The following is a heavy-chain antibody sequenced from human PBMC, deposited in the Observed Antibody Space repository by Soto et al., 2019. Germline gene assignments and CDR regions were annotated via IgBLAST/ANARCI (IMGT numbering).Heavy chain of an antibody. CDR2: IWYDGSIK. Sequence: QEQLVESGGGVVQPGPSLRLSCAASGFTFYTYGMHWVRQIPGKGLQWVAIIWYDGSIKYYGDSVKGRFTVSRDNSKSTLYLQMNSLRDEDTAVYYCARIDCTGNNCNPYYHYGMDVWGQGTTVTVSS. D-gene: IGHD2-8*02. V-gene: IGHV3-33*01. CDR1: GFTFYTYG. CDR3: ARIDCTGNNCNPYYHYGMDV. J-gene: IGHJ6*02.